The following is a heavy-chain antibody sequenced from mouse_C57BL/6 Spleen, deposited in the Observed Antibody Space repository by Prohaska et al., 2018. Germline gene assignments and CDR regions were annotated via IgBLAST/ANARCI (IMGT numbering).Heavy chain of an antibody. J-gene: IGHJ4*01. CDR3: ARDGYYFNYYAMDY. Sequence: GYTFTDYNMHWVKQSHGKSLEWIGYINPNNGGTSYNQKFKGKATLTVNKSSSTTYMEIRSLTSEDSAVYYCARDGYYFNYYAMDYWGQGTSVTVSS. CDR2: INPNNGGT. CDR1: GYTFTDYN. V-gene: IGHV1-22*01. D-gene: IGHD2-3*01.